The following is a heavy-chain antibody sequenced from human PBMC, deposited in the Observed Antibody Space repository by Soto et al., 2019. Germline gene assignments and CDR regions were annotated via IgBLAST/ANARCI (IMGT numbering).Heavy chain of an antibody. J-gene: IGHJ3*02. CDR2: ISGSGGST. CDR3: AKLAQNYVFNAFDT. CDR1: GVTFSSYA. Sequence: GGFLRLSCAASGVTFSSYAMSWVRQAPGKGLEWVSAISGSGGSTYYADSVKGRFTISRDNSKNTLYLQMNSLRAEDTAVYYCAKLAQNYVFNAFDTWGQGTMVTVSS. V-gene: IGHV3-23*01. D-gene: IGHD1-7*01.